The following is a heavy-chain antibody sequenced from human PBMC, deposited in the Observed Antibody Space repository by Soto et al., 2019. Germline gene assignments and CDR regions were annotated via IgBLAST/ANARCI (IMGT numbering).Heavy chain of an antibody. CDR1: GGCISSYY. D-gene: IGHD2-15*01. J-gene: IGHJ6*02. Sequence: SESLSLTCTDSGGCISSYYWSWIRQPPGKGLEWIGYIYYSGSTNYNPSLKSRVTISVDTSKNQFSLKLSSVTAADTAVYYCARGLKVSLYYYYGMDVWGQGTTVTVSS. CDR2: IYYSGST. V-gene: IGHV4-59*01. CDR3: ARGLKVSLYYYYGMDV.